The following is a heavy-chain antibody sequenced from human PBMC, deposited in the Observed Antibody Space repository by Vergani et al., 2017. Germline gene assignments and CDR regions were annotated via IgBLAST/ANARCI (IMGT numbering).Heavy chain of an antibody. V-gene: IGHV3-21*01. J-gene: IGHJ6*04. CDR1: GFTFSSYS. CDR3: ARDSAYYEFWSGYPDV. Sequence: EVQLVESGGGLVKPGGSLRLSCAASGFTFSSYSMNWVRQAPGKGLEWVSSISSSSSYIYYEDSVKGRFTISRDNAKNSLYLQMNSLRAEDTAVYYCARDSAYYEFWSGYPDVWGKGTTVTVSS. D-gene: IGHD3-3*01. CDR2: ISSSSSYI.